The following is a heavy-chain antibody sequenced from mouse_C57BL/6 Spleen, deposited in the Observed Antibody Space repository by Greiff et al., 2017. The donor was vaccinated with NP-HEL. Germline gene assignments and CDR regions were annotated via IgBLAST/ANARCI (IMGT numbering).Heavy chain of an antibody. D-gene: IGHD1-1*01. CDR3: ARRDTTVVAPYWYFDV. V-gene: IGHV1-59*01. Sequence: VQLQQPGAELVRPGTSVKLSCKASGYTFTSYWMHWVKQRPGQGLEWIGVIDPSDSYTNYNQKFKGKATLTVDTSSSTAYMQLSSLTSEDSAVYYCARRDTTVVAPYWYFDVWGTGTTVTVSS. CDR1: GYTFTSYW. J-gene: IGHJ1*03. CDR2: IDPSDSYT.